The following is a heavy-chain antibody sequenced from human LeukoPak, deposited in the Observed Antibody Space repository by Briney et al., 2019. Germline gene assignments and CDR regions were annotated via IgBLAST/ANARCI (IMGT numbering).Heavy chain of an antibody. CDR2: IIPIFGTA. CDR1: GGTFSSYA. J-gene: IGHJ4*02. Sequence: EAPVKVSCKASGGTFSSYAISWVRQAPGQGLEWMGGIIPIFGTANYAQKFQGRVTITADESTSTAYMELSSLRSEDTAVYYCARGDNWGFDYWGQGTLVTVSS. CDR3: ARGDNWGFDY. D-gene: IGHD7-27*01. V-gene: IGHV1-69*13.